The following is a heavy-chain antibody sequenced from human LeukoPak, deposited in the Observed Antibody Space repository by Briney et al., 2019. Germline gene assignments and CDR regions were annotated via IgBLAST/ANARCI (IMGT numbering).Heavy chain of an antibody. J-gene: IGHJ4*02. CDR2: INPNSGGT. CDR3: ATHREYDFWSGYYGGAFDY. V-gene: IGHV1-2*06. D-gene: IGHD3-3*01. CDR1: GYIFTDYY. Sequence: ASVKVSCKASGYIFTDYYMHWVRQAPGQELGWMGRINPNSGGTNYAQKFQGRVTMTRDTSISTAYMELSRLRSDDTAVYYCATHREYDFWSGYYGGAFDYWGQGTLVTVSS.